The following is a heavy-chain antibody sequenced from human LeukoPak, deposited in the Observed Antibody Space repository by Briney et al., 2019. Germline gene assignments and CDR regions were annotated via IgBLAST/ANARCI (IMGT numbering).Heavy chain of an antibody. J-gene: IGHJ5*02. Sequence: ASVKVSRKASGYTFTGYYMHWVRQASGQGLEWMGWINPNSGGTNYAQKFQGRVTMTRDTSISTAYMELSRLRSDDTAVYYCARDPWIFGVVNWFDPWGQGTLVTVSS. CDR3: ARDPWIFGVVNWFDP. CDR1: GYTFTGYY. V-gene: IGHV1-2*02. CDR2: INPNSGGT. D-gene: IGHD3-3*01.